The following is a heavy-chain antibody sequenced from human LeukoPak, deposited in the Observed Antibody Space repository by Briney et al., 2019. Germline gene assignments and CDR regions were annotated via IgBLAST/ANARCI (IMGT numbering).Heavy chain of an antibody. CDR3: AKDIHFGGGVRRWYGFDY. V-gene: IGHV3-48*04. J-gene: IGHJ4*02. CDR2: ISSSSSNI. CDR1: GFTFSSYS. D-gene: IGHD4-23*01. Sequence: PGGSLRLSCAASGFTFSSYSMNWGRQAPGKGLGWVSYISSSSSNIYYADSVKGRFTISRDNAKNSLYLQMNSLRAEDMALYYCAKDIHFGGGVRRWYGFDYWGQGTLVTVSS.